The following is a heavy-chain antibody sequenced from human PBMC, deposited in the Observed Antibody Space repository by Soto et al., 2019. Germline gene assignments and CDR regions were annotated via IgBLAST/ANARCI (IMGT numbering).Heavy chain of an antibody. D-gene: IGHD3-10*01. CDR3: ARALRDRPELAFDI. CDR1: GGTFSSYT. V-gene: IGHV1-69*02. Sequence: QVQLVQSGAEVKKPGSSVKVSCKASGGTFSSYTISWVRQAPGQGLEWMGRIIPILGIANYAQKFQGRVTITADKSTSTAYMELSSLRSEDTAVYYCARALRDRPELAFDIWGQGTMVTVSS. J-gene: IGHJ3*02. CDR2: IIPILGIA.